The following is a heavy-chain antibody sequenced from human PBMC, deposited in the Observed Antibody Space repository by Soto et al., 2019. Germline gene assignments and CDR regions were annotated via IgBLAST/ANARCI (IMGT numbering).Heavy chain of an antibody. V-gene: IGHV1-69*13. D-gene: IGHD2-15*01. J-gene: IGHJ5*02. Sequence: GASVKVSCKASGGTFSSYAISWVRQAPGQGLEWMGGIIPIFGTANYAQKFQGRVTITADESTSTAYMELSSLRSEDTAVYYCARAYCSGGSCYRELFHNWFDPWGQGTLVTVS. CDR3: ARAYCSGGSCYRELFHNWFDP. CDR2: IIPIFGTA. CDR1: GGTFSSYA.